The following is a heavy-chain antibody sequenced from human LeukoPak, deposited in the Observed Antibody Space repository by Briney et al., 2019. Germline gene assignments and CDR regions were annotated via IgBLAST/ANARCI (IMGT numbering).Heavy chain of an antibody. CDR3: ARDPDSSGYYSLYFDY. Sequence: GRSLRLSCAASGFTFSSYATHWVRQAPGKGLEWVAVISYDGSNKYYADSVKGRFTISRDNSKNTLYLQMNSLRAEDTAVYYCARDPDSSGYYSLYFDYWGQGTLVTVSS. V-gene: IGHV3-30-3*01. J-gene: IGHJ4*02. CDR2: ISYDGSNK. D-gene: IGHD3-22*01. CDR1: GFTFSSYA.